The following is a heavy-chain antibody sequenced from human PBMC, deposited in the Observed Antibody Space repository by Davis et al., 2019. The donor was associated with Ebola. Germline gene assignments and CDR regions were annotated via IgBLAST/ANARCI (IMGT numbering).Heavy chain of an antibody. J-gene: IGHJ6*04. D-gene: IGHD2-15*01. Sequence: ASVKVSCKASGYTFTSYAMHWVRQAPGQRLEWMGWISAYNGNTNYAQKLQGRVTMTTDTSTSTAYMELRSLRSDDTAVYYCARDPWVVPMDVWGKGTTVTVSS. CDR1: GYTFTSYA. V-gene: IGHV1-18*01. CDR2: ISAYNGNT. CDR3: ARDPWVVPMDV.